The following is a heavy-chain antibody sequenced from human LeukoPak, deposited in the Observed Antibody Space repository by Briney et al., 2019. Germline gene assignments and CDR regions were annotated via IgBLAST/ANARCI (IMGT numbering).Heavy chain of an antibody. CDR1: GYTFTSYD. J-gene: IGHJ3*02. V-gene: IGHV1-2*02. Sequence: ASVKVSCKASGYTFTSYDINWVRQAPGQGLEWMGWIDPNSGGTNYAQKFQGGVTMTRDTSISTAYMELSRLRSDDTAVYYCARVRDSTIFGVVISPNDAFDIWGQGTMVTVSS. CDR2: IDPNSGGT. CDR3: ARVRDSTIFGVVISPNDAFDI. D-gene: IGHD3-3*01.